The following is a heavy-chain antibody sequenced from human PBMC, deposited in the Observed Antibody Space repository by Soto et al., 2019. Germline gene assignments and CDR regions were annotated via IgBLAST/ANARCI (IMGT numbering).Heavy chain of an antibody. D-gene: IGHD3-16*01. V-gene: IGHV4-59*01. CDR2: IYYSGST. CDR3: ARAWGRVFDY. CDR1: GCSISSYY. J-gene: IGHJ4*02. Sequence: QVQLQESCPGLVKPSETLSLPCTVSGCSISSYYWRWIRQPPGKGLEWIGYIYYSGSTNYNPSLKCRVTISVDTSKNQFSLKLSSVTAADTAVYYCARAWGRVFDYWGQGTLVTVSS.